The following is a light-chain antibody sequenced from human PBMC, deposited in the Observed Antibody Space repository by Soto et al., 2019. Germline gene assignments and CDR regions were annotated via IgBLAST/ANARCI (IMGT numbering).Light chain of an antibody. Sequence: QSALTQPASVSGSPGQSITIPCTGTSSDVGSYNYVSWYQHHPDKAPKLMIYDVSNRPSGISNRFSGSKSGNTASLTISGLQAEDEADYYCSSYTTSSTDVVFGGGTKLTVL. V-gene: IGLV2-14*03. J-gene: IGLJ2*01. CDR3: SSYTTSSTDVV. CDR2: DVS. CDR1: SSDVGSYNY.